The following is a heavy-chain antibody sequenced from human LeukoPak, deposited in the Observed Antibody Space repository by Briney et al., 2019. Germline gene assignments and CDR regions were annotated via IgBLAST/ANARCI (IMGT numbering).Heavy chain of an antibody. D-gene: IGHD6-25*01. CDR1: GFTFSSYA. CDR2: INWNGDST. CDR3: ARDRGRYYMDV. V-gene: IGHV3-20*04. J-gene: IGHJ6*03. Sequence: GGSLRLSCAGPGFTFSSYAMSWVRQAPGKGLEWVSFINWNGDSTGYADSVKGRFTISRENAKNSLYLQMNSLRAGDTAVYYCARDRGRYYMDVWGKGTTVTVSS.